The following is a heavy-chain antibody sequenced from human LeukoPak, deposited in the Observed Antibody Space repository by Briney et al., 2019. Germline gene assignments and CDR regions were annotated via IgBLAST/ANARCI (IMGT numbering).Heavy chain of an antibody. J-gene: IGHJ4*02. Sequence: PGGSLRLSCAASAFSFSSYGMHWVRQVPGKGLEWVAFIRYDGSNEYYADSVKGRFTISRDNSKNTLYVQMNSLRAEDTAVYYCAREAHYDGQWSYYFDYWGQGTLLTVSS. V-gene: IGHV3-30*02. CDR3: AREAHYDGQWSYYFDY. D-gene: IGHD3-22*01. CDR2: IRYDGSNE. CDR1: AFSFSSYG.